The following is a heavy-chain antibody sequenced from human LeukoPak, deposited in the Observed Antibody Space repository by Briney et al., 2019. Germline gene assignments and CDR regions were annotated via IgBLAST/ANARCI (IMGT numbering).Heavy chain of an antibody. V-gene: IGHV1-18*01. J-gene: IGHJ4*02. Sequence: ASVKVSCKAPGYTFTSYGISWVRQAPGQGLEWMGWISAYNGNTNYAQKLQGRVTMTTDTSTSTAHMELRTLSSDDTAVYYCARDTLDGRSWPDYWGQGTLVTVSS. CDR2: ISAYNGNT. CDR1: GYTFTSYG. CDR3: ARDTLDGRSWPDY. D-gene: IGHD6-13*01.